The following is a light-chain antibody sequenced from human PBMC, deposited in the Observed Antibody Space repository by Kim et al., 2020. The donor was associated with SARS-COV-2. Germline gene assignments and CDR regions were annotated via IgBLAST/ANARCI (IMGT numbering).Light chain of an antibody. Sequence: STLPACVGDRVTITCRSTQYVTRGLAWYQQKPGRAPKLLIYDASTLDRGVPSRFRGSGSGTEFTLTINSLQPDDFASYYCQHRQTFGQGTKVDIK. CDR1: QYVTRG. J-gene: IGKJ1*01. CDR3: QHRQT. V-gene: IGKV1-5*01. CDR2: DAS.